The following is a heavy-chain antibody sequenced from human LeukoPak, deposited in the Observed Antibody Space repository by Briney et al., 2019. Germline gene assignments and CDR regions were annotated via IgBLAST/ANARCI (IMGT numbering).Heavy chain of an antibody. D-gene: IGHD6-13*01. CDR3: AKVTRRIAAAGTIDY. J-gene: IGHJ4*02. V-gene: IGHV3-23*01. CDR2: ISGSGGST. Sequence: GGSLRLSCAASGFTFSSYAMRWVRQAPGKGLEWVSAISGSGGSTYYADSVKGRFTISRDNSKNTLYLQMNSLRAEDTAVYYCAKVTRRIAAAGTIDYWGQGTLVTVSS. CDR1: GFTFSSYA.